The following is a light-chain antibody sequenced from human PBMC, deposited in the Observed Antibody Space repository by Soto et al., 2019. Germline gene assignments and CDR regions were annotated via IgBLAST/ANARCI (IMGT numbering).Light chain of an antibody. V-gene: IGKV3-11*01. CDR2: DAS. CDR3: QQRSNWPA. J-gene: IGKJ4*01. CDR1: QSVSSY. Sequence: VLTQSPATLSLSTGERAKLSCRASQSVSSYLAWYQQKPGQAPRLLIYDASNRATGIPARFSGSGSGTDFTLTISSLEPEDFAVYYCQQRSNWPAFGGGTKVDIK.